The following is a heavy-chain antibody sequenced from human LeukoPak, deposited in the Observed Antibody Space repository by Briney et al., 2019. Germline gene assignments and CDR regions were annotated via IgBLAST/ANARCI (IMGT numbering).Heavy chain of an antibody. J-gene: IGHJ1*01. CDR1: GYTFTSYD. CDR2: MNPNSGNT. Sequence: ASVKVSCKASGYTFTSYDINWVRQATGQGLEWMGWMNPNSGNTGYAQKFQGRVTMTRNTSISTAYMELSSLRSEDTAVYYCARGPLWYYSSSPKSEYFQHWGQGTLVTVSS. CDR3: ARGPLWYYSSSPKSEYFQH. V-gene: IGHV1-8*01. D-gene: IGHD6-6*01.